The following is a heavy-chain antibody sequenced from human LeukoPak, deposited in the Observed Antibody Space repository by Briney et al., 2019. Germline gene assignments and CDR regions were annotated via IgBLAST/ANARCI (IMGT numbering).Heavy chain of an antibody. V-gene: IGHV3-66*04. CDR3: ARRGHGYGSPFDY. CDR1: GFTVSSNY. J-gene: IGHJ4*02. CDR2: IYPDGNT. D-gene: IGHD5-18*01. Sequence: QSGGSLRLSCAASGFTVSSNYMNWVRQAPGKGLEWVSMIYPDGNTFYTNSVKGRFTISRDNSKNTLDLQMSSLRAEDTAVYYCARRGHGYGSPFDYWGQRTLVTVSS.